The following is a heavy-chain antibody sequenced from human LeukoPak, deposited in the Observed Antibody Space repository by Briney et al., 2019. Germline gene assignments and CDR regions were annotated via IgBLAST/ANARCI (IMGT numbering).Heavy chain of an antibody. V-gene: IGHV1-69*01. CDR2: VIPMFATA. D-gene: IGHD4-17*01. CDR1: GGTFSSYA. CDR3: ARGLHGDYGYFDY. J-gene: IGHJ4*02. Sequence: SVKVSCKTSGGTFSSYAISWVRQAPGQGLEWMGGVIPMFATAHYAPKFQDRVTITADESTSTAYMELRSLRSEDTAVYHCARGLHGDYGYFDYWGQGTLVTVSS.